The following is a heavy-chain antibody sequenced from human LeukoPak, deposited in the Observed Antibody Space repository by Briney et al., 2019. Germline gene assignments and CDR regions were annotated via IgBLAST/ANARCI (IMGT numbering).Heavy chain of an antibody. V-gene: IGHV1-18*01. J-gene: IGHJ4*02. Sequence: ASVKVSCKASDYTFTSYGSSWVRQAPGQGLEWMGWISAYNGNTNYAQKLQGRVTMTTDTSTSTAYMELRSLRSDDTALYYRAKLVPGGWSAKNFLAYGGQGTLVTVSS. CDR1: DYTFTSYG. CDR2: ISAYNGNT. D-gene: IGHD6-19*01. CDR3: AKLVPGGWSAKNFLAY.